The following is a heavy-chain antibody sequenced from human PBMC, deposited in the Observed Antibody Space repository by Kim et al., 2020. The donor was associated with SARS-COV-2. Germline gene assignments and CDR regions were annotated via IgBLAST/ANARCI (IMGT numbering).Heavy chain of an antibody. CDR2: ISYDGSNK. Sequence: GGSLRLSCAVSGFTFSSYAMHWVRQAPGKGLEWVAVISYDGSNKYYANSVKGRFTISRDNSKHTLYLQMNSLRADDTAVYYCARDGGPDREILTGYYTQSYFDYWGQGTLVTVSS. V-gene: IGHV3-30*04. J-gene: IGHJ4*02. CDR3: ARDGGPDREILTGYYTQSYFDY. D-gene: IGHD3-9*01. CDR1: GFTFSSYA.